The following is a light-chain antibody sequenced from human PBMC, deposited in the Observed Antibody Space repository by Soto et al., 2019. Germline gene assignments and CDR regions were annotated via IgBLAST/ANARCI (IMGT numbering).Light chain of an antibody. V-gene: IGLV1-40*01. CDR3: QSYDFTLGAFWV. CDR1: ASNIGANYD. J-gene: IGLJ3*02. CDR2: GTS. Sequence: QSVLTQPPSVSCAPGQRVTISCTGGASNIGANYDVHWYQQLPGTAPKLLIYGTSNRPSGVPDRFSGSKSGTSASLAITGLQAEDEAHYFCQSYDFTLGAFWVFGGGTKVTVL.